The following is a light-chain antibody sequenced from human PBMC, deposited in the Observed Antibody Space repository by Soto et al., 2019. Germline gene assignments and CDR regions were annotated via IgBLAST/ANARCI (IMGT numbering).Light chain of an antibody. CDR3: QQFNNYPWT. CDR2: KAS. CDR1: QSISSW. V-gene: IGKV1-5*03. Sequence: DIQMTQSPSTLSASVGDRVTITCRASQSISSWLAWYQQKPGKAPNLLIFKASSLESGVPSRFSGNGSGTEFTLTISSLQPDDFATYYCQQFNNYPWTFGQGTRVEI. J-gene: IGKJ1*01.